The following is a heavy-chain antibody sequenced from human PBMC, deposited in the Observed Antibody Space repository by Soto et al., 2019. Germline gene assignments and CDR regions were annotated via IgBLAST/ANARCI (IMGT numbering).Heavy chain of an antibody. V-gene: IGHV4-59*12. J-gene: IGHJ5*02. CDR2: IYYSGST. Sequence: SETLSLTCTVSGGSISSYYCSWIRQPPGKGLEWIGYIYYSGSTNYNPSLKSRVTISVDTSKNQFSLKLSSVTAADTAVYYCAREENYGDYLNWFDPRGQGTLVTVSS. CDR3: AREENYGDYLNWFDP. D-gene: IGHD4-17*01. CDR1: GGSISSYY.